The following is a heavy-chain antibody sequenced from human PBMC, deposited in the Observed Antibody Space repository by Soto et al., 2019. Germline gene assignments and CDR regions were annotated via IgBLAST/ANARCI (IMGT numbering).Heavy chain of an antibody. D-gene: IGHD3-22*01. V-gene: IGHV1-46*01. CDR1: GYTFTSYY. CDR2: INPSGGST. Sequence: ASVKVSCKASGYTFTSYYMHWVRQAPGQGLEWMGIINPSGGSTSYAQKFQGRVTMTRDTSTSTVYMELSSLRSEDTAVYYCARQTYYYESSGEPPGFGYWGQGTLVTVSS. CDR3: ARQTYYYESSGEPPGFGY. J-gene: IGHJ4*02.